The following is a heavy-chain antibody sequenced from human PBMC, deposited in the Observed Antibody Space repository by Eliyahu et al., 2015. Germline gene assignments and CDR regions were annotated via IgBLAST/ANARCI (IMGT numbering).Heavy chain of an antibody. J-gene: IGHJ6*02. CDR2: VYHSGNT. V-gene: IGHV4-38-2*02. Sequence: QVQLQESGPGLVKPSETLSLTCTVXGYSISNGYYWGWVRQPPGRGLEWIGSVYHSGNTYYTPSLKSRATISVDTSKNQFSLRLISVTAADTAVYYCARRIASSSYYGMDVWGQGTTVTVS. CDR1: GYSISNGYY. CDR3: ARRIASSSYYGMDV. D-gene: IGHD6-13*01.